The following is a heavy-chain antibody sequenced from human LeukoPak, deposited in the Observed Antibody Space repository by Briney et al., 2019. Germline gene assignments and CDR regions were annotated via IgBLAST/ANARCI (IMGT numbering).Heavy chain of an antibody. Sequence: VASVKVSCKASGYTFTNYDINWVRQATGQGLEWMGWMNPNSGNTGYAQKFQGRVTITRNTSISTAYMELSSLRSEDTAVYYCARHRVGYYGSGRPFDYWGQGTLVTVSS. V-gene: IGHV1-8*03. J-gene: IGHJ4*02. D-gene: IGHD3-10*01. CDR3: ARHRVGYYGSGRPFDY. CDR2: MNPNSGNT. CDR1: GYTFTNYD.